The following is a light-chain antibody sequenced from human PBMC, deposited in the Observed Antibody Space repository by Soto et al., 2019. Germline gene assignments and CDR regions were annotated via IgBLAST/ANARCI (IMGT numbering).Light chain of an antibody. Sequence: ETVMTQSPATLSVSPGERVTLSCRASQSVGSKVAWYQQKPGQAPSLLIYGASTRATETPVRFSGSGSGTEFSLTITSLQPEDFATYYCQQLFDSPITFGQGTRLEIK. CDR2: GAS. CDR3: QQLFDSPIT. CDR1: QSVGSK. J-gene: IGKJ5*01. V-gene: IGKV3-15*01.